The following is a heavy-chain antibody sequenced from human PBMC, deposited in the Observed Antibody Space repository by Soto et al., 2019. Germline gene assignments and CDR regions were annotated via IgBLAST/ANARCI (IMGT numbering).Heavy chain of an antibody. D-gene: IGHD3-3*01. V-gene: IGHV1-8*01. J-gene: IGHJ6*03. CDR2: MNPNSGNT. Sequence: ASVKVSCKASGYTFTSYDINWVRQATGQGLEWMGWMNPNSGNTGYAQKSQGRVTMTRNTSISTAYTELSSLRSEDTAVYYCARGLNTATYYDFWRGTWGHYYYYMDVWGKGTTVTVSS. CDR3: ARGLNTATYYDFWRGTWGHYYYYMDV. CDR1: GYTFTSYD.